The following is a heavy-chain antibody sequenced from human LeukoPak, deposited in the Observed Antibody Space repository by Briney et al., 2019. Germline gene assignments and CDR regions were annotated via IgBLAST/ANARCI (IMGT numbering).Heavy chain of an antibody. D-gene: IGHD6-19*01. V-gene: IGHV4-39*07. CDR1: GGSISSSSYY. J-gene: IGHJ4*02. CDR2: IYYSGST. Sequence: SETLSVTCTVSGGSISSSSYYWGWIRQPPGKGLEWIGSIYYSGSTYYNPSLKSRVTISVDTSKNQFSLKLSSVTAADTAVYYCTRRESSGYLDYWGQGTLVTVSS. CDR3: TRRESSGYLDY.